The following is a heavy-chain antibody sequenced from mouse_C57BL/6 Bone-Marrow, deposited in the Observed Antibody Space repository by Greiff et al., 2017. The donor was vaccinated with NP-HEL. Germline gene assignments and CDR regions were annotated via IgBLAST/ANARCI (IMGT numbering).Heavy chain of an antibody. V-gene: IGHV1-69*01. CDR3: ARWNYSNYWYFDV. Sequence: QVQLQQPGAELVMPGASVKLSCKASGYTFTSYWMHWVKQRPGQGLEWIGEIDPSDSYTNYNQQFKGKSTLTVDKSSSTAYMQLSSLTSEDSAVYYCARWNYSNYWYFDVWGTGTTVTVSS. J-gene: IGHJ1*03. CDR2: IDPSDSYT. D-gene: IGHD2-5*01. CDR1: GYTFTSYW.